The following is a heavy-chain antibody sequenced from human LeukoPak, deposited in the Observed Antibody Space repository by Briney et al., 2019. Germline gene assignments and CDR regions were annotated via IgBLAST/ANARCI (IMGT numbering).Heavy chain of an antibody. J-gene: IGHJ4*02. Sequence: GGSLRLSCAASGFTFSSYTMHWVRQAPGKGPEWVAVISYDGSNKYYADSVKGRFTISRDNSKNTLYLQMNGLRAEDTAVYYCARVAYCGGDCYYAHLDYWGQGTLVTVSS. V-gene: IGHV3-30*04. CDR1: GFTFSSYT. CDR3: ARVAYCGGDCYYAHLDY. CDR2: ISYDGSNK. D-gene: IGHD2-21*02.